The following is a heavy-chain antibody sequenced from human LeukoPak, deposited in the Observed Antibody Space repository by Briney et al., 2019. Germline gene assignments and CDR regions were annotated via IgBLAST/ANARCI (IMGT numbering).Heavy chain of an antibody. D-gene: IGHD4-23*01. J-gene: IGHJ2*01. CDR3: ARGGNFDWYFDL. CDR1: GASISSGSYY. V-gene: IGHV4-61*02. CDR2: IYTSGST. Sequence: SQTLSLTCTVSGASISSGSYYWSWIRQPAGKGLEWIGRIYTSGSTNYNPSLKSRVTISVDTSKNQFSLKLSSVTAADTAVYYCARGGNFDWYFDLWGRGTLVTVSS.